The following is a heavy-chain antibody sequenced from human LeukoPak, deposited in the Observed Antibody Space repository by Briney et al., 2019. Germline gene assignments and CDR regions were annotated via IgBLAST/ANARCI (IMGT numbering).Heavy chain of an antibody. V-gene: IGHV1-2*02. D-gene: IGHD5-12*01. Sequence: ASVKVSCKAAGYTFTGYYIHWVRQAPGQGLEWMGWIKPNSGDTNYARKFQGRVTMTRDTSISTAYMELSRLRSDDTAVYYCASGLRVATIPWGQGTLVTVSS. CDR2: IKPNSGDT. CDR3: ASGLRVATIP. J-gene: IGHJ4*02. CDR1: GYTFTGYY.